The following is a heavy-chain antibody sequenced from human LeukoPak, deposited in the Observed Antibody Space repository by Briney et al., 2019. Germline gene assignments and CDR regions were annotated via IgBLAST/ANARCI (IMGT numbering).Heavy chain of an antibody. CDR3: AKDYCGGDCSALT. D-gene: IGHD2-21*02. CDR1: GFTFSSYG. J-gene: IGHJ4*02. Sequence: PGGSLRLSCAASGFTFSSYGMHWVRQAPGKGLEWVAVISYDGSNKYYADSVKGRFTISRDNSKNTLYLQMNSLRAEDTAVYYCAKDYCGGDCSALTWGQGTLVTVSS. CDR2: ISYDGSNK. V-gene: IGHV3-30*18.